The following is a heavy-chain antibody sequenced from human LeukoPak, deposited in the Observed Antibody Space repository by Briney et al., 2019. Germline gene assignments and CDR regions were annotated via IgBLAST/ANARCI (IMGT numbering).Heavy chain of an antibody. CDR1: GYTFTSYY. Sequence: ASVKVSCKASGYTFTSYYMHWVRRAPGQGLEWMGIINPSGGSTSYAQKFQGRVTMTRDTSTSTVYMELSSLRSDDTAVYYCARDSSSWFYYFYGMDVWGQGATVTVSS. D-gene: IGHD6-13*01. CDR2: INPSGGST. V-gene: IGHV1-46*01. J-gene: IGHJ6*02. CDR3: ARDSSSWFYYFYGMDV.